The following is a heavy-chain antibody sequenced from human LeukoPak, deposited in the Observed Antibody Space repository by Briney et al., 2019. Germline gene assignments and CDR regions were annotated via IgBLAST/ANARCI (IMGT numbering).Heavy chain of an antibody. CDR2: IYHSGST. J-gene: IGHJ4*02. V-gene: IGHV4-38-2*02. Sequence: SETLSLTCTVSDYSISSSYYWGWIRQPPGKGLEWFGIIYHSGSTYYNPSLKSRVTISLDTSKNQFSLKLSSVTAADTAVYYCARQGFGSSYFDYWGQGTLVTVSS. CDR3: ARQGFGSSYFDY. D-gene: IGHD3-16*01. CDR1: DYSISSSYY.